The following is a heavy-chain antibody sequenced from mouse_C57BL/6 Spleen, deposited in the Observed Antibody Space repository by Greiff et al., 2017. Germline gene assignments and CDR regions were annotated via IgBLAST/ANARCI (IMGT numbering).Heavy chain of an antibody. D-gene: IGHD1-1*01. CDR1: GFSLTSYG. V-gene: IGHV2-4*01. CDR3: DNYGSSQYYYAMDY. CDR2: IWSGGST. J-gene: IGHJ4*01. Sequence: QVQLKESGPGLVQPSQSLSITCTVSGFSLTSYGVHWVRQPPGKGLEWLGVIWSGGSTDYNAAFISRLSISKDNSKSQVFFKMNSLQADDTAIYYGDNYGSSQYYYAMDYWGQGTSVTVSS.